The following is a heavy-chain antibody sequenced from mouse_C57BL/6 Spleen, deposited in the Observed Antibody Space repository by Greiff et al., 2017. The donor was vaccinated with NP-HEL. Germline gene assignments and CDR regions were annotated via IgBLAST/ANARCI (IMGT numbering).Heavy chain of an antibody. V-gene: IGHV1-69*01. D-gene: IGHD3-3*01. J-gene: IGHJ2*01. Sequence: QVQLQQPGAELVMPGASVKLSCKASGYTFTSYWMHWVKQRPGQGLEWIGEIDPSDSYTNYNQKFKGKSTLTVDKSSSTAYMQLRSLTSEDSAVYYCARGRAYWGQGTTLTVSS. CDR1: GYTFTSYW. CDR2: IDPSDSYT. CDR3: ARGRAY.